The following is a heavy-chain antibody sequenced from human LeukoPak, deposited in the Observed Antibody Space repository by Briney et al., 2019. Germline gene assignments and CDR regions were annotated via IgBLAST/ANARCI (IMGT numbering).Heavy chain of an antibody. CDR3: AKLPYGSGSDY. J-gene: IGHJ4*02. Sequence: GGSLRLSCAASGFTFSSYSMNWVRQAPGKGLEWVSTISVSGAGTYYADSVKGRFSISRDNSKNALYLQMNSLGAEDTAIYYCAKLPYGSGSDYWGQGTLVTVSS. CDR1: GFTFSSYS. CDR2: ISVSGAGT. V-gene: IGHV3-23*01. D-gene: IGHD3-10*01.